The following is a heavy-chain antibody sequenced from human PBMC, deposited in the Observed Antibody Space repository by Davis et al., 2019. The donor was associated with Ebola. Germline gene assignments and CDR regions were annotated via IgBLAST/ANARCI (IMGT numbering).Heavy chain of an antibody. CDR2: IYHSGST. V-gene: IGHV4-4*02. CDR3: ASLFAPFDY. J-gene: IGHJ4*02. Sequence: MPSETLSLTCAVSGGSISSSNWWRWVRQPPGKGLEWIGEIYHSGSTNYNPSLKSRFTISVDKSKNQFSLKLSSVTAADTAVYYCASLFAPFDYWGQGTLVTVSS. CDR1: GGSISSSNW. D-gene: IGHD2-21*01.